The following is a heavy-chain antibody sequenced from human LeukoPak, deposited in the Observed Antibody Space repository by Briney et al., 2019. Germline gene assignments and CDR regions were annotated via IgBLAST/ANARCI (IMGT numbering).Heavy chain of an antibody. J-gene: IGHJ4*02. V-gene: IGHV3-9*01. Sequence: PGGSLRLSCAASGFTFSSYSMNWVRQAPGKGLEWVSGISWNSGSIGYADSVKGRFTISRDNAKNSLYLQMNSLRAEDTALYYCAKDFRHSSGLDYWGQGTLVTVSS. CDR3: AKDFRHSSGLDY. D-gene: IGHD6-19*01. CDR2: ISWNSGSI. CDR1: GFTFSSYS.